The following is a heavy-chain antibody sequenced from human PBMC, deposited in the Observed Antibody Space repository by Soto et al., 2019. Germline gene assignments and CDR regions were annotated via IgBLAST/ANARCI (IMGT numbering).Heavy chain of an antibody. Sequence: ASVKVSCKASGYTFTSYGISWVRQAPGQGLEWMGWISAYNGNTNYAQKLQGRVTMTTDTSTSTAYMELRSLRSDDTAVYYCARDRGYSSSWYDWFDPWGQGTLVTVSS. D-gene: IGHD6-13*01. CDR3: ARDRGYSSSWYDWFDP. CDR1: GYTFTSYG. V-gene: IGHV1-18*01. CDR2: ISAYNGNT. J-gene: IGHJ5*02.